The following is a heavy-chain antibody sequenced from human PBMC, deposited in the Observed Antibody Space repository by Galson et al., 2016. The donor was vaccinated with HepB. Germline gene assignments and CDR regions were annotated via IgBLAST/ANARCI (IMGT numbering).Heavy chain of an antibody. CDR1: GFTFSSYA. J-gene: IGHJ4*02. CDR3: ARRHEYCPPVGWSVDY. Sequence: SLRLSCAASGFTFSSYAMSWVRQAPGKGLEWVSGISGRGGSTYYADSVEGRFTISRDNSKNTLYLQMKSLRAEDTAVYYCARRHEYCPPVGWSVDYWGQGTLVSVSS. V-gene: IGHV3-23*01. D-gene: IGHD2/OR15-2a*01. CDR2: ISGRGGST.